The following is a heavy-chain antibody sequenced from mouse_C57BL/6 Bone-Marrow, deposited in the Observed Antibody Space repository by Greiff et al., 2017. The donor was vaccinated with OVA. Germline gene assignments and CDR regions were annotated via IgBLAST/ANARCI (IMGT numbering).Heavy chain of an antibody. Sequence: QVQLQQPGAELVKPGASVKLSCKASGYTFTSYWMQWVKQRPGQGLEWIGEIDPSDSYTNYNQKFKGKATLTVDTSSSTAYMQLSSLTSEDSAVYYCARRGSSGYVRFAYWGQGTLVTVSA. CDR2: IDPSDSYT. V-gene: IGHV1-50*01. CDR3: ARRGSSGYVRFAY. J-gene: IGHJ3*01. D-gene: IGHD3-2*02. CDR1: GYTFTSYW.